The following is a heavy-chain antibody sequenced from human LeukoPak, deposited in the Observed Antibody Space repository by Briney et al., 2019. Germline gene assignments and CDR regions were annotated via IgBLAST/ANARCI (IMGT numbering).Heavy chain of an antibody. V-gene: IGHV4-39*07. CDR2: IYYSGST. CDR1: GGSLISNSYF. D-gene: IGHD1-26*01. CDR3: ARGQGGNYYLNYFDY. Sequence: PSETLSLTCTVSGGSLISNSYFWGWIRQPPGKGLDWIGIIYYSGSTYYNPSLKSRVTISVDTSRNQFSLKLTSVIAADTAVYYCARGQGGNYYLNYFDYWGQGALVTVSS. J-gene: IGHJ4*02.